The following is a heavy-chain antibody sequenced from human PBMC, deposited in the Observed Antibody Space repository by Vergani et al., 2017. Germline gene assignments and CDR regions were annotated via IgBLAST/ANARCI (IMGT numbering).Heavy chain of an antibody. V-gene: IGHV4-61*10. CDR2: IYYSGST. CDR3: AREIRYCSSTSCYIRFDY. J-gene: IGHJ4*02. Sequence: QVQLQESGPGLVKPSETLSLTCTVSGGSVSSGSYYWSWIRQPAGKGLEWIGYIYYSGSTNYNPSLKSRVTISVDTSNNQFSLKLSSVTAADTAVYYCAREIRYCSSTSCYIRFDYWGQGTLVTVSS. D-gene: IGHD2-2*02. CDR1: GGSVSSGSYY.